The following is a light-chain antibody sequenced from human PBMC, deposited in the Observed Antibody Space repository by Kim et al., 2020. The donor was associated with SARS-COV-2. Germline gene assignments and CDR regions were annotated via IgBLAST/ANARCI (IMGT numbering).Light chain of an antibody. J-gene: IGLJ3*02. CDR3: QTWGTGIGV. CDR1: SGHSSTA. V-gene: IGLV4-69*01. CDR2: LYTDGSH. Sequence: ASVTLACTLSSGHSSTAIEWHQQQPEKGPRYLMRLYTDGSHNKGDGIPDRFSGSSSGPERYLTISSLQSEDEADYYCQTWGTGIGVFGGGTQLTVL.